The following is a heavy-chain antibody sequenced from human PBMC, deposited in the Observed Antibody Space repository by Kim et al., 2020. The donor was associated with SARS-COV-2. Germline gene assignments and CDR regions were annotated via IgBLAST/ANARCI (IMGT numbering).Heavy chain of an antibody. V-gene: IGHV3-30*18. CDR3: AKGIGAAAANLGFDP. CDR1: GFTFSSYG. Sequence: GGSLRLSCAASGFTFSSYGMHWVRQAPGKGLEWVAVISYDGSNKYYADSVKGRFTISRDNSKNTLYLQMNSLRAEDTAVYYCAKGIGAAAANLGFDPWGQGTLVTVSS. D-gene: IGHD6-13*01. CDR2: ISYDGSNK. J-gene: IGHJ5*02.